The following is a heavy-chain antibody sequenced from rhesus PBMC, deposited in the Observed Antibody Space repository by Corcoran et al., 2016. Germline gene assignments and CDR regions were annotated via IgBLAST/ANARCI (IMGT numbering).Heavy chain of an antibody. CDR3: AANSGSYYRFDV. Sequence: EVQLVESGGGLVQPGGSLRLSCAASGFTFSSYWWDWVRQAPGKGLEWVSRFNSDGSSTCYADSVKGRFTISRENAKNSLYLQMNSLRAEDTAVYYCAANSGSYYRFDVWGPGVLVTVSS. V-gene: IGHV3-119*01. CDR2: FNSDGSST. J-gene: IGHJ5-1*01. D-gene: IGHD3-16*01. CDR1: GFTFSSYW.